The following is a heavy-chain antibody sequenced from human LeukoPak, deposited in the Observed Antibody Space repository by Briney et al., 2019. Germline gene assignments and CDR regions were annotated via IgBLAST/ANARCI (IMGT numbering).Heavy chain of an antibody. D-gene: IGHD1-26*01. Sequence: PGGSLRLSCAASGFTSSSYGMHWVRQAPGKGLEWVAVIWYDGSNKYYADSVKGRFTISRDNSKNTLYLQMNSLRAEDTAVYYCARELIVGAPEGYYYYGMDVWGQGTTVTVSS. CDR3: ARELIVGAPEGYYYYGMDV. J-gene: IGHJ6*02. V-gene: IGHV3-33*01. CDR1: GFTSSSYG. CDR2: IWYDGSNK.